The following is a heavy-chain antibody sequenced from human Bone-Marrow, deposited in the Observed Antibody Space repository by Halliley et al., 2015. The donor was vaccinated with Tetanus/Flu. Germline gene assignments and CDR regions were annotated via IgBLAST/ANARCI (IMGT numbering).Heavy chain of an antibody. V-gene: IGHV4-39*02. J-gene: IGHJ4*02. Sequence: WIGGVYYPSTPYYNPALKSRLTIYIDTSSNRFSLRLTSVSAADTAVYYCARTPYVWGSYDDDWGQGTLVTVSS. CDR2: VYYPSTP. D-gene: IGHD3-16*01. CDR3: ARTPYVWGSYDDD.